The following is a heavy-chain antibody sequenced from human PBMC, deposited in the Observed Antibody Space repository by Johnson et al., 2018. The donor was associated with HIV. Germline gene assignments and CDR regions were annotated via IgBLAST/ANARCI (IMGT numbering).Heavy chain of an antibody. CDR3: AKDRSMDDAFDV. Sequence: VQLVESGGGLIQPGGSLRLSCAASGFTVSSNYMSCVRQAPGKGLEWVSAIYSGGSTYYADSVKGRFTISRDNSKNTLYLQMNSLRAEDTAVYYCAKDRSMDDAFDVWGQGTMVTVSS. CDR1: GFTVSSNY. D-gene: IGHD1-26*01. V-gene: IGHV3-53*01. J-gene: IGHJ3*01. CDR2: IYSGGST.